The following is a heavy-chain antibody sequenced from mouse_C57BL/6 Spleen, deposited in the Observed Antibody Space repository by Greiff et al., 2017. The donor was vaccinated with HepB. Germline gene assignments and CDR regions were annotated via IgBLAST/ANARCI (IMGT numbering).Heavy chain of an antibody. Sequence: EVKLMESEGGLVQPGSSMKLSCTASGFTFSDYYMAWVRQVPEKGLEWVANINYDGSSTYYLDSLKSRFIISRDNAKNILYLQMSSLKSEDTATYYCARETPEYYFDYWGQGTTLTVSS. CDR2: INYDGSST. CDR3: ARETPEYYFDY. CDR1: GFTFSDYY. V-gene: IGHV5-16*01. J-gene: IGHJ2*01.